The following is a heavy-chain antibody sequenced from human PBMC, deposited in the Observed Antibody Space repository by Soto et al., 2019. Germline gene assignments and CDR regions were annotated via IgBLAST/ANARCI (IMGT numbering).Heavy chain of an antibody. Sequence: ASLKISCNGSGYNFTSYWISWVRQMPGKGLEWMGRIDPSDSYTNYSPSFQGHVTISADKSISTAYLQWSSLKASDTAMYYCSRVYCSGGSCYDELASWGQGTLVTVSS. D-gene: IGHD2-15*01. CDR3: SRVYCSGGSCYDELAS. V-gene: IGHV5-10-1*01. CDR2: IDPSDSYT. J-gene: IGHJ5*02. CDR1: GYNFTSYW.